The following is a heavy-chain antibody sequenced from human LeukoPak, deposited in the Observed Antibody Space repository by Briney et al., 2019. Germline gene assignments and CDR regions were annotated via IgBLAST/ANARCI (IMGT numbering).Heavy chain of an antibody. J-gene: IGHJ4*02. CDR2: IHSSGST. D-gene: IGHD6-19*01. CDR1: GGSISNFY. CDR3: ARGGWSLDY. Sequence: SETLSLTCTVSGGSISNFYWSWVRQPPGKGLEWFGYIHSSGSTYYNPSLKSRVAISADTSKNQFSLKLNSVTAADTAVYYCARGGWSLDYWGPGTLVTVSS. V-gene: IGHV4-59*01.